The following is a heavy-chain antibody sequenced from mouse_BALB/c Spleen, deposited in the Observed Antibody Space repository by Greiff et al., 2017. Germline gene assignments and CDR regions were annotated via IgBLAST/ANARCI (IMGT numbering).Heavy chain of an antibody. V-gene: IGHV1-54*01. CDR3: ARGGLLSGNYAMDY. CDR1: GYAFTNYL. CDR2: INPGSGGT. Sequence: QVQLKQSGAELVRPGTSVKVSCKASGYAFTNYLIEWVKQRPGQGLEWIGVINPGSGGTNYNEKFKGKATLTADKSSSTAYMQLSSLTSDDSAVYFCARGGLLSGNYAMDYWGQGTSVTVSS. D-gene: IGHD2-10*01. J-gene: IGHJ4*01.